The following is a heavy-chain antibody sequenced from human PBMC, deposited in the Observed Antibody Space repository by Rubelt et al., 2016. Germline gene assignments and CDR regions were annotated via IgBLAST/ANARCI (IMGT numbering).Heavy chain of an antibody. Sequence: QVQLVQSGSELKKPGASVKVSCKASGYTFTSYGISWVRQAPGQGLEWMGWISAYNGNTNYAQKLQGRVTMTTDTSTSTAYMGLRSLRSDDTAVYYCARDVGGNSVLYYFDYWGQGTLVTVSS. CDR3: ARDVGGNSVLYYFDY. V-gene: IGHV1-18*01. CDR2: ISAYNGNT. D-gene: IGHD4-23*01. CDR1: GYTFTSYG. J-gene: IGHJ4*02.